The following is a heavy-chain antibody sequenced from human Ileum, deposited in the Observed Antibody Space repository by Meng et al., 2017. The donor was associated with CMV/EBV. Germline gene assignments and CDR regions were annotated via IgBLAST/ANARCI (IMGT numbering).Heavy chain of an antibody. D-gene: IGHD6-13*01. CDR1: GGSISSGYYY. J-gene: IGHJ4*02. CDR2: IYYSGTT. V-gene: IGHV4-30-4*08. Sequence: VQLQESGPGLVKPSQPLSLTCTVSGGSISSGYYYWTWIRQPPGKGLEWIGYIYYSGTTYYNPSLKSRVSISVDTSRNQFSLQLSSVTAADTAVYYCARRSSGLFDYWGQGILVTVSS. CDR3: ARRSSGLFDY.